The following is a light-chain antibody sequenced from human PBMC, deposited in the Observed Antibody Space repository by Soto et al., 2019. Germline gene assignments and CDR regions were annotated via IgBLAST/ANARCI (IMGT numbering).Light chain of an antibody. V-gene: IGLV2-23*02. CDR1: SSDVGSHNL. CDR3: CLYGGSMAV. CDR2: EVS. J-gene: IGLJ7*01. Sequence: QSALTQPASVSGSPGQSITISCTGTSSDVGSHNLVSWYQQHPGQAPKLMIYEVSKRPLGVSARFSASKSGNTASLTISGLQAEDEADYYCCLYGGSMAVFGGGTQLTVL.